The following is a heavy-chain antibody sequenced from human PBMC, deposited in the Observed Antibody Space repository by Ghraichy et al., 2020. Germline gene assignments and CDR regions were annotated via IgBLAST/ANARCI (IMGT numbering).Heavy chain of an antibody. CDR1: GFTFSDHY. Sequence: GGSLRLSCAASGFTFSDHYMDWVRQAPGKGLEWVGRVRNEVNGYTTEYAASVKGRFIVSRDDSENSLYLQMNSLKIEDTAVYFCARRGLRGGAFDFRGQGTLVTVSS. D-gene: IGHD3-10*01. V-gene: IGHV3-72*01. CDR2: VRNEVNGYTT. J-gene: IGHJ4*02. CDR3: ARRGLRGGAFDF.